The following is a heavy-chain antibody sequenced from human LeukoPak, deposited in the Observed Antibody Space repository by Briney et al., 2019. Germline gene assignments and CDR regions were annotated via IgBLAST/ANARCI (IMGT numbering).Heavy chain of an antibody. D-gene: IGHD2-2*01. Sequence: ASVKVSCKASGYTFTGYYMHWVRQAPGQGLEWMGWINPNSGGTNYAQKFQGRVTMTRDTSISTAYMELSRLRSDDTAVYYCARRRYCSSTSCYALGYFDYWGQGTLVTVSS. CDR2: INPNSGGT. CDR3: ARRRYCSSTSCYALGYFDY. CDR1: GYTFTGYY. V-gene: IGHV1-2*02. J-gene: IGHJ4*02.